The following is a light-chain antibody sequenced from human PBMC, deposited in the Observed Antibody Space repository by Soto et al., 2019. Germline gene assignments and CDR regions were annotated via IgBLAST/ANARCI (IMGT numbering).Light chain of an antibody. CDR1: QAISSA. Sequence: AIQVTQSPSSLSASVGDRVTITCRASQAISSASVWYQQKPGKAPQLLIYDASTLESGVPSRFSGSGYGTDFTLTISSLQPEDFATYYCQQFDSNPLTFGGGAKVDIK. CDR2: DAS. V-gene: IGKV1-13*02. CDR3: QQFDSNPLT. J-gene: IGKJ4*01.